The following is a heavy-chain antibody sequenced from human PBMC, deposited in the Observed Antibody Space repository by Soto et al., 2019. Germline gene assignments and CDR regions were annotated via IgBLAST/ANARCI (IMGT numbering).Heavy chain of an antibody. CDR1: GYTFTSYH. CDR3: ARLEYGFGGLPYGMDI. J-gene: IGHJ6*02. CDR2: LNPNGGSP. V-gene: IGHV1-46*01. Sequence: VRLVQSGAELKKPGASVKLSCHASGYTFTSYHIHWVRQAPGQGLEWMGVLNPNGGSPTYAQKFQGRVTMTGETSTSTVHMELTVLRSEDTAVYYCARLEYGFGGLPYGMDIWGQGSTVVVSS. D-gene: IGHD3-16*01.